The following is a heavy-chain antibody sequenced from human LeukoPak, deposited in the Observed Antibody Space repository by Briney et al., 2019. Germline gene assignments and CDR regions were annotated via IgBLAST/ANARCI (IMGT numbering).Heavy chain of an antibody. V-gene: IGHV3-48*04. D-gene: IGHD4-17*01. Sequence: GGSLRLSCAASGFTFSSYSMNWVRQAPAKRLEWGPYLSSSSSTIYYADSVKGRFTISRDNAKNPLYLQMNSLRAEDTAVYYCARALRAVFPTPVDIWGQGTMVTVSS. CDR3: ARALRAVFPTPVDI. J-gene: IGHJ3*02. CDR2: LSSSSSTI. CDR1: GFTFSSYS.